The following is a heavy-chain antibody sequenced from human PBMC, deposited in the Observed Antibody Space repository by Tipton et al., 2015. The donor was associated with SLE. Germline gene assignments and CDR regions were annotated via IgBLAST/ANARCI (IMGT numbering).Heavy chain of an antibody. J-gene: IGHJ4*02. CDR2: ISGSGGST. V-gene: IGHV3-23*01. CDR1: GFTFSSYA. D-gene: IGHD6-19*01. Sequence: GSLRLSCAASGFTFSSYAMSWVRQAPGKGLEWVSAISGSGGSTYYADSVKGRFTISRDNSKNTVYLQMNSLRAEDTAVYYCAKDRASGWFNFDYWGQGTLVTVSS. CDR3: AKDRASGWFNFDY.